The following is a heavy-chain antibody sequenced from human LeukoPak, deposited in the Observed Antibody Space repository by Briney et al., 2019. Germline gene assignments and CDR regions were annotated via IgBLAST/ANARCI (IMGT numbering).Heavy chain of an antibody. V-gene: IGHV4-39*01. J-gene: IGHJ4*02. CDR3: ARYDSGGFYRNFDY. D-gene: IGHD3-22*01. CDR1: SGSISSSSYY. CDR2: IYYSGST. Sequence: SETLSLTCTVSSGSISSSSYYWGWIRQPPGKGLEWIGNIYYSGSTYYNPSLKSRVTISVDTSQSQFSLRLSSVTAADTAVYYCARYDSGGFYRNFDYWGREPWSPSPQ.